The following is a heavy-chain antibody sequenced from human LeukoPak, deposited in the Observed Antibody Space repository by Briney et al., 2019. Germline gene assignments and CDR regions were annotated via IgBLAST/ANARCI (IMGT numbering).Heavy chain of an antibody. V-gene: IGHV1-69*05. J-gene: IGHJ4*02. CDR3: ARGNCSGGSCYGLTEYYFDY. D-gene: IGHD2-15*01. CDR2: IIPIFGTA. CDR1: GGTFSSYA. Sequence: SVKVSCKASGGTFSSYAISWVRQAPGQGLEWMGGIIPIFGTANYAQKFQGRVTITTDESTSTAYMELSSLRSEDTAVYYCARGNCSGGSCYGLTEYYFDYWGQGTLVTVSS.